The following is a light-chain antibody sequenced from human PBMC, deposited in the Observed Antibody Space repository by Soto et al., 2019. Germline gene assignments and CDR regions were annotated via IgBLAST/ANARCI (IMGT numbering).Light chain of an antibody. J-gene: IGLJ3*02. CDR3: SSYTSSSTVV. Sequence: QSALTQPASVSGSPGQSVTISCSGSSSDVGAYNYVSWYQRRPGKAPKLMIYDVTNRPSGVSNRFSGSKSGNTASLTISGLQAVDEADYFCSSYTSSSTVVFGGGTKLTVL. CDR2: DVT. CDR1: SSDVGAYNY. V-gene: IGLV2-14*01.